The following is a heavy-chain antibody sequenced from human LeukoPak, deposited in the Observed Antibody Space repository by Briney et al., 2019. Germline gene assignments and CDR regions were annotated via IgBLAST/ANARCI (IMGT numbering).Heavy chain of an antibody. J-gene: IGHJ3*02. CDR2: ISSSSSYI. D-gene: IGHD3-10*01. V-gene: IGHV3-21*01. Sequence: GGSLRLSCAASGFTFSSYSMNWVRQAPGKGLEWVSSISSSSSYIYYADSVKGRFTISRDNAKNSLYLQMNSLRAEDTAVYYCARPNASGNYRAFDIWGQGIMVTVSS. CDR1: GFTFSSYS. CDR3: ARPNASGNYRAFDI.